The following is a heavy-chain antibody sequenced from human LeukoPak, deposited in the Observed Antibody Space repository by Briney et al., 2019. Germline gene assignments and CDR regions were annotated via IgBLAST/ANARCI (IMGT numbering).Heavy chain of an antibody. J-gene: IGHJ6*03. CDR1: GGSISSYY. D-gene: IGHD1-26*01. CDR2: ISIGGRT. Sequence: ASETLSLTCTVSGGSISSYYWSWIRRPAGKGLEWIGRISIGGRTNYNPSLKSRVTISVDTSKNQFSLKLSSVTAADTAVYYCARDRVGATLVGRREDYYYMDVWGKGTTVTVSS. CDR3: ARDRVGATLVGRREDYYYMDV. V-gene: IGHV4-4*07.